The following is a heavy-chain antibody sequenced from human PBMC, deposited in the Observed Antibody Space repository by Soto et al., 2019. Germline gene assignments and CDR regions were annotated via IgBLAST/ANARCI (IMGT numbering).Heavy chain of an antibody. Sequence: SETLSLTCTVSGGSISSSSNYWGWIRQPPGKGLEWIGSIHYSGSTYYNPSLKSRVTLSVDTSKNQFSLTLSSVTAADTAVYYCARHQSNYYDNSGFYGSFDYWGQGTLVTVSS. CDR2: IHYSGST. CDR3: ARHQSNYYDNSGFYGSFDY. D-gene: IGHD3-22*01. J-gene: IGHJ4*02. V-gene: IGHV4-39*01. CDR1: GGSISSSSNY.